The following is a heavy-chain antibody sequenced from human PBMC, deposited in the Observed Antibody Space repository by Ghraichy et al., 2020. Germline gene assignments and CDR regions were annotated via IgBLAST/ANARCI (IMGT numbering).Heavy chain of an antibody. V-gene: IGHV4-39*07. Sequence: SETLSLTCTVSGGSITRSTYYWGWIRQPPGKGLEWIGSIYFSGNTYYKLSLKSRVTISVDTSKNQLSLKLTSVTAADTAIYYCARNKINGNYVVFDIWGPGTMVTGS. CDR2: IYFSGNT. CDR1: GGSITRSTYY. D-gene: IGHD1-7*01. J-gene: IGHJ3*02. CDR3: ARNKINGNYVVFDI.